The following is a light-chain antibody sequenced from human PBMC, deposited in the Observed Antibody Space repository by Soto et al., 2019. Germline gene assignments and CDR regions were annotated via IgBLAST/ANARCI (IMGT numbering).Light chain of an antibody. CDR2: DDS. J-gene: IGLJ1*01. CDR3: QVWDSSSDHLYV. Sequence: SYELTQPPSVSVAPGQTARITCGGNNIGSKSVHWYQQKPGQAPVLVVYDDSDWPSGIPERFSGSNSGNTDTLTISRVEAGDEAEYYCQVWDSSSDHLYVFGTGTKVTVL. CDR1: NIGSKS. V-gene: IGLV3-21*02.